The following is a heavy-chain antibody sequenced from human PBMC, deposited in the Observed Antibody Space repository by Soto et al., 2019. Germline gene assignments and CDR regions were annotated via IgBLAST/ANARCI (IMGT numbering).Heavy chain of an antibody. J-gene: IGHJ5*02. V-gene: IGHV4-31*03. CDR2: IYYSGST. D-gene: IGHD3-10*01. Sequence: QVQLQESGPGLVKPSQTLSLTCTVSGGSISTGGYYWSWIRQHPGKGLEWIGYIYYSGSTYYNPSLKSRVTISVDTSKNQFSLKLSSVTAADTAVYYCATSMVRGPQSWFDPWGQGTLVTVSS. CDR1: GGSISTGGYY. CDR3: ATSMVRGPQSWFDP.